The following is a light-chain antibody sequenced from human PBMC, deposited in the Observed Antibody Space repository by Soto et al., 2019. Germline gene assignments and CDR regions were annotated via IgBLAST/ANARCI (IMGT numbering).Light chain of an antibody. CDR3: QQYSSVPLT. CDR2: GAS. Sequence: EIELTQSPGTLSLSPGERATLSCRASQRIFSSYLAWYQQKPGQAPRLLIYGASIRATGIPDRFSGSGSATDFTLTSSRVEPEDFAVYHCQQYSSVPLTFGGGTRVDI. V-gene: IGKV3-20*01. CDR1: QRIFSSY. J-gene: IGKJ4*01.